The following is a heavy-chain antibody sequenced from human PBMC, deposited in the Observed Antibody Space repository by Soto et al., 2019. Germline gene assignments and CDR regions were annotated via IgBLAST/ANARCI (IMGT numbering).Heavy chain of an antibody. CDR1: AGMMSTED. CDR3: ARVVFVPDYDILPGPRSENWFDP. V-gene: IGHV4-59*01. J-gene: IGHJ5*02. Sequence: SQARRVRWSGSAGMMSTEDWLLCRHLLGKRLEWIGYIYYSGSTNYNPSLKSRVTISVDTSKNQFSLKLSSVTAADTAVYYCARVVFVPDYDILPGPRSENWFDPSGQGTLVTVS. D-gene: IGHD3-9*01. CDR2: IYYSGST.